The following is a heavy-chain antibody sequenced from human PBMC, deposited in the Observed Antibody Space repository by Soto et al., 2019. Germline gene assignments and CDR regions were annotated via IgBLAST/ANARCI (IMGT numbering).Heavy chain of an antibody. CDR1: GYTFTSYD. CDR3: ARGKGYYDSSGYTGPDAFDI. Sequence: ASVKVSCKASGYTFTSYDINRVRQATGQGLEWMGWMNPNSGNTGYAQKFQGRVTMTRNTYRSTAYMELSSLRSEDTAVYYCARGKGYYDSSGYTGPDAFDIWGQGTMVTVS. CDR2: MNPNSGNT. D-gene: IGHD3-22*01. V-gene: IGHV1-8*01. J-gene: IGHJ3*02.